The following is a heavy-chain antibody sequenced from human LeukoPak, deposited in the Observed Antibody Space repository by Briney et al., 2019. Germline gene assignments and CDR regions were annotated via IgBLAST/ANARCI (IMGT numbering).Heavy chain of an antibody. V-gene: IGHV3-23*01. J-gene: IGHJ4*02. CDR2: ISNSGGST. D-gene: IGHD2-8*01. CDR3: ARDLAGSAVYYYDY. CDR1: GFTFSSYA. Sequence: GGSLRLSCAASGFTFSSYAIGWVRQAPGKGLEWVSAISNSGGSTYYADSMKGRFTISRDNSKNTLYLQMNSLRAEDTAVYYCARDLAGSAVYYYDYWGQGTLVTASS.